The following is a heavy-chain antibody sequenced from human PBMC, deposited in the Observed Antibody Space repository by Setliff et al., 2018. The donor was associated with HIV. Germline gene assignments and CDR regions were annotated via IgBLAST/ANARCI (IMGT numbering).Heavy chain of an antibody. CDR3: ARLITRGAARPLGEDAFDI. V-gene: IGHV4-39*07. CDR2: IYHSGST. CDR1: RGSISSGTYY. D-gene: IGHD6-6*01. J-gene: IGHJ3*02. Sequence: SETLSLTCTVSRGSISSGTYYWTWIRQPPGKGLEWIGSIYHSGSTYYNPSLKSRVTISVDTSKKQFSLKLSSVTAADTAVYYCARLITRGAARPLGEDAFDIWGQGTMVTVS.